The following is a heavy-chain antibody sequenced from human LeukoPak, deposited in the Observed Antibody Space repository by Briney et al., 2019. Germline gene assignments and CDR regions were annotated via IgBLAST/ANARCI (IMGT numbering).Heavy chain of an antibody. CDR1: GFTVSTNY. Sequence: GESLRLSCAASGFTVSTNYMSWVRQAPGKGLEWVSIIYSGDRTDYADSLEGRFTISRDTSKNTLYLQMSSLRAEDTAVYYCARDVRKQGLWSWGQGTLVTVSS. CDR3: ARDVRKQGLWS. J-gene: IGHJ4*02. CDR2: IYSGDRT. D-gene: IGHD3-10*01. V-gene: IGHV3-66*01.